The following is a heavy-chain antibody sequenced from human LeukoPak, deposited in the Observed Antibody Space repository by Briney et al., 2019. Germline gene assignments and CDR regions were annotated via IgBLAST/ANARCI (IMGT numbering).Heavy chain of an antibody. D-gene: IGHD3-10*01. Sequence: SETLSLTCTVSGGSASSGSYYWSWIRQPPGKGLEWIGYIYYSGSTNYNPSLKSRVTISVDTSKNQFSLKLSSVTAADTAVYYCARVRLDYGSGSYYRSFDYWGQGTLVTVSS. CDR2: IYYSGST. J-gene: IGHJ4*02. CDR1: GGSASSGSYY. CDR3: ARVRLDYGSGSYYRSFDY. V-gene: IGHV4-61*01.